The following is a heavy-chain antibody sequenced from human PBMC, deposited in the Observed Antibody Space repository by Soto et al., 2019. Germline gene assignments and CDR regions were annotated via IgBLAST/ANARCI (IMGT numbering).Heavy chain of an antibody. D-gene: IGHD6-19*01. CDR3: ASSGWSEDFYYYYGMDV. CDR2: IYHSGNT. CDR1: GDSISSVNW. V-gene: IGHV4-4*02. J-gene: IGHJ6*02. Sequence: SETLSLTCAVSGDSISSVNWWSWVRQSPGKGLEWIGEIYHSGNTKYNPSLKSRVTISVDKSKNQFSLHLTSVTAADTAVYYCASSGWSEDFYYYYGMDVWGQGTTVTVSS.